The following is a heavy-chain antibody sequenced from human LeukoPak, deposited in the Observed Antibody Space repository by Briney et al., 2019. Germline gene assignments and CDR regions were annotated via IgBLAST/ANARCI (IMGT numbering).Heavy chain of an antibody. Sequence: GGSLRLSCAASGFTFSSYTMNWVRQAPGKGLEWVSSISSSSSYIYYADSVKGRFTISRDNAKNSLYLQMNSLRAEDTAVYYCTVTTSYYYYYMDVWGKGTTVTVSS. CDR2: ISSSSSYI. CDR1: GFTFSSYT. J-gene: IGHJ6*03. CDR3: TVTTSYYYYYMDV. V-gene: IGHV3-21*01. D-gene: IGHD4-17*01.